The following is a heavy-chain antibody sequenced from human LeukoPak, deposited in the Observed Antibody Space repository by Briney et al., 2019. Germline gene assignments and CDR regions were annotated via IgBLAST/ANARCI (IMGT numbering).Heavy chain of an antibody. V-gene: IGHV4-4*02. CDR2: IYHSGST. Sequence: SETLSLTCAVSGGSISSSNWWSWVHQPPGKGLEWIGEIYHSGSTNYNPSLKSRVTISVDKSKNQFSLKLSSVTAADTAVYYCARGSIFDILTGYSPRPFDYWGQGTLVTVSS. CDR1: GGSISSSNW. J-gene: IGHJ4*02. D-gene: IGHD3-9*01. CDR3: ARGSIFDILTGYSPRPFDY.